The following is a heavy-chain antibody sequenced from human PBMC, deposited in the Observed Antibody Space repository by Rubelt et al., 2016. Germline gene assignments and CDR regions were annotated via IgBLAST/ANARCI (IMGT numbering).Heavy chain of an antibody. D-gene: IGHD3-3*01. Sequence: GKGLEWVTVISYDGSNKYYADSVKGRFTISRDNSKNTLYLQMNSLRAEDTAVYYCAKDGSLLRFLEWLSQFDYWGQGTLVTVSS. CDR3: AKDGSLLRFLEWLSQFDY. V-gene: IGHV3-30*18. CDR2: ISYDGSNK. J-gene: IGHJ4*02.